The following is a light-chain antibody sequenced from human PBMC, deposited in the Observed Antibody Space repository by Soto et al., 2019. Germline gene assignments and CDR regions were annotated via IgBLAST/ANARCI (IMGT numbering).Light chain of an antibody. CDR3: QHYYNWPRT. J-gene: IGKJ1*01. Sequence: EIVMTQSPATLSVSPGERTTLSCRASQSIGTNLAWYQQKPGQTPRLLIYAASTRATGIPATFSGSGSGTEFSLTISSLQSEDFALYSCQHYYNWPRTFGQGTKVEI. CDR1: QSIGTN. V-gene: IGKV3-15*01. CDR2: AAS.